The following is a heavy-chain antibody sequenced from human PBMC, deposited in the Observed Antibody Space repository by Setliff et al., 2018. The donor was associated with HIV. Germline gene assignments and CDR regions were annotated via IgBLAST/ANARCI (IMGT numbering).Heavy chain of an antibody. CDR3: ARDEPTGGIDY. D-gene: IGHD3-16*01. V-gene: IGHV3-9*01. J-gene: IGHJ4*02. CDR1: GFTFDDYA. CDR2: IAWHGGSL. Sequence: GGSLRLSCAASGFTFDDYAMHWVRQPPGKGLEWVSGIAWHGGSLGYADSVKGRFTVSRDNAKNSLYLQMNSLRAEDTAVYYCARDEPTGGIDYWGQGTLVTVSS.